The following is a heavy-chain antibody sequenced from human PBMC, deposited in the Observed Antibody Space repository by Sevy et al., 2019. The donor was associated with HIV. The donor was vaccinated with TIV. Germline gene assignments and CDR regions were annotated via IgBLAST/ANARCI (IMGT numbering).Heavy chain of an antibody. CDR2: ISGGGDST. CDR1: GFTFSSYA. D-gene: IGHD5-18*01. J-gene: IGHJ5*02. CDR3: AKSAYSYGFSHWFDP. V-gene: IGHV3-23*01. Sequence: GGSLRLSCAASGFTFSSYAMSWVRQAPGKGLEWVSAISGGGDSTYYADSVKGRFTISRDDSKNTLYLQMNGLSVEDTAVYYCAKSAYSYGFSHWFDPWGQGTLVTVSS.